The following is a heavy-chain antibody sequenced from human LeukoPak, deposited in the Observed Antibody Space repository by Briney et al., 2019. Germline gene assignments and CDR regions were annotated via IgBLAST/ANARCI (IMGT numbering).Heavy chain of an antibody. V-gene: IGHV1-18*01. D-gene: IGHD3-22*01. CDR3: ARDLGETTTMIFFDF. CDR2: ISAYNGNI. Sequence: ASVKVSCKASGYTFTSFAISCVRQTPGQRLEWMGWISAYNGNIKSAQNVKGRVTMTTDTSTTTSHMELTSLRYHDTAVYYCARDLGETTTMIFFDFWGQGTLVTVSS. CDR1: GYTFTSFA. J-gene: IGHJ4*02.